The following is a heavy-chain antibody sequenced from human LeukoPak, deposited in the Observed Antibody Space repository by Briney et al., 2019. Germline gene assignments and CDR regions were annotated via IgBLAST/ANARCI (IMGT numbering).Heavy chain of an antibody. J-gene: IGHJ5*02. CDR1: SDSISSYY. D-gene: IGHD6-19*01. Sequence: SETLSLTCTVPSDSISSYYWSWVRQPAGEVLEWIGRVYVTVGPNINPALQRGVTMPVETSTTQFSLKLTSVALATTAVNYCARDRQWLVDHWGQGTLVTVSS. V-gene: IGHV4-4*07. CDR2: VYVTVGP. CDR3: ARDRQWLVDH.